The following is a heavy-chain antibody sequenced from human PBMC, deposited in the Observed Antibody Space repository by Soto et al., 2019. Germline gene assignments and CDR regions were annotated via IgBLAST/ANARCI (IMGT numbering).Heavy chain of an antibody. Sequence: PGGSLRLSCAASGFNFSGSVIHWVRQASGEGLEWVGRIRSKAYNYATAYAASVEGRFTVSRDDSKNTAYLQMNSLKSDDTAVYYCSRLVVWGQGSLVTVS. J-gene: IGHJ4*02. CDR3: SRLVV. CDR2: IRSKAYNYAT. D-gene: IGHD2-15*01. CDR1: GFNFSGSV. V-gene: IGHV3-73*01.